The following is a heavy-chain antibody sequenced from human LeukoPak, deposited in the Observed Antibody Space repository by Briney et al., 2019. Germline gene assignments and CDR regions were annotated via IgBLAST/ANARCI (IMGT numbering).Heavy chain of an antibody. Sequence: GGSLRLPCAASGFTFSSYGMHWVRQAPGKGLEGVAVIWYDGSNKYYADSVKGRFTISRDNSKNTLYLQMNSLRAEDTAVYYCARDRGYYDSRAYFDYWGQGTLVTVSS. V-gene: IGHV3-33*01. CDR3: ARDRGYYDSRAYFDY. D-gene: IGHD3-22*01. CDR1: GFTFSSYG. CDR2: IWYDGSNK. J-gene: IGHJ4*02.